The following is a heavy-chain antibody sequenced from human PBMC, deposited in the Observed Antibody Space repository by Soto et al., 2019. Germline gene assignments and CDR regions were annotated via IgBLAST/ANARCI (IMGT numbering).Heavy chain of an antibody. J-gene: IGHJ4*02. V-gene: IGHV3-30-3*01. CDR1: GFTFSTYA. CDR2: TSFDESNK. Sequence: LRLSCTASGFTFSTYAMHWVRQAPGKGLEWVALTSFDESNKFYAGSVKGRFTISRDNSKNTLYLQMDSLRADDTAVYYCARDLWARYYFDSWGQGILVTVSS. D-gene: IGHD2-21*01. CDR3: ARDLWARYYFDS.